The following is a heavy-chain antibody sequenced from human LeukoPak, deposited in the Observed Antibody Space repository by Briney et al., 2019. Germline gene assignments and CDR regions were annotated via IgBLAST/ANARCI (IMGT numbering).Heavy chain of an antibody. V-gene: IGHV5-51*01. D-gene: IGHD3-22*01. CDR1: GYSFTSYW. CDR3: ATGPYYHDSSGYYDGLDY. Sequence: GESLKISCKGSGYSFTSYWIGWVRQMPGKGLEWMGIIYPGDSDTRYSPSFQGQVTISADKSISTAYLQWSSLKASDTAMYYCATGPYYHDSSGYYDGLDYWGQGTLVTVSS. J-gene: IGHJ4*02. CDR2: IYPGDSDT.